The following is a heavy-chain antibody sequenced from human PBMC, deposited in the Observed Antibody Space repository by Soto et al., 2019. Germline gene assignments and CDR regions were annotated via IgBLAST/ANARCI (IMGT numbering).Heavy chain of an antibody. CDR3: ARISNSAFDI. V-gene: IGHV1-18*01. CDR1: GGTFSSYG. Sequence: ASVKVSCKASGGTFSSYGISWVRQAPGQGLEWMGWISAYNGNTNYAQKLQGRVTMTTDTSTGTAYMELRSLRSDDTAVYYCARISNSAFDIGGQGTMVTVSS. CDR2: ISAYNGNT. D-gene: IGHD1-7*01. J-gene: IGHJ3*02.